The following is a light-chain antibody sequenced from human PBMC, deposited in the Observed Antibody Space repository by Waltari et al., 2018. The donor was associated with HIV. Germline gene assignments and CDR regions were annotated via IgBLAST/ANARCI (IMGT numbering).Light chain of an antibody. CDR3: LQTYRAPLT. V-gene: IGKV1-39*01. CDR1: HNINNY. Sequence: DIQMTPSPPSLSASVGDRVTITCRASHNINNYVNWYQHKPGKVPRLLIYDASRLESGAPSRFSGSGFGTDFTLTIISLQQEDFATYYCLQTYRAPLTFGPGTRVDFK. CDR2: DAS. J-gene: IGKJ3*01.